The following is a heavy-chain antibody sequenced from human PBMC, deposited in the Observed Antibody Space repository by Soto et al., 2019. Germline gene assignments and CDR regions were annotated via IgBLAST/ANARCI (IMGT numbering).Heavy chain of an antibody. Sequence: ASVKVSCKASGYTVTGYDIHWVRQATGQGLEWMGWMNPNTGYTANAQKFQGRVTITRDTSASTAYMELNSLIAEDTAVYYCASTYCGGDCYSPNYYYYYGMDVWGQGTTVTVSS. CDR2: MNPNTGYT. CDR1: GYTVTGYD. V-gene: IGHV1-8*01. D-gene: IGHD2-21*02. CDR3: ASTYCGGDCYSPNYYYYYGMDV. J-gene: IGHJ6*02.